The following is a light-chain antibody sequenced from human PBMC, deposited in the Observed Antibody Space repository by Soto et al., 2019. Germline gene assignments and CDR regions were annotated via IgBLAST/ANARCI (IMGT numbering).Light chain of an antibody. V-gene: IGKV3-20*01. CDR2: GAS. Sequence: EIVMTQSPATLSVSPGERATLSCRASQSVSSYLAWYQQKPGQAPRLLIYGASSRATGIPDRFSGSGSGTDFTLTISRLDPEDFAVYYCQQYGSSPLTFGGGTKVDI. J-gene: IGKJ4*01. CDR3: QQYGSSPLT. CDR1: QSVSSY.